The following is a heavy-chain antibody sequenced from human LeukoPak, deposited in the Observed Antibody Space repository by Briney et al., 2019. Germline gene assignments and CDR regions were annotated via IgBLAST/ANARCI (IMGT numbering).Heavy chain of an antibody. D-gene: IGHD4-17*01. CDR1: GFTFSSYA. CDR3: AKGVTTVTTFAYYFDY. J-gene: IGHJ4*02. CDR2: ISGSGGST. V-gene: IGHV3-23*01. Sequence: GSXRLSCAASGFTFSSYAMSWVRQATGKGLEWVSAISGSGGSTYYADSVKGRFTISRDNSKNTLYLQMNSLRAEDTAVYYCAKGVTTVTTFAYYFDYWGQGTLVTVSS.